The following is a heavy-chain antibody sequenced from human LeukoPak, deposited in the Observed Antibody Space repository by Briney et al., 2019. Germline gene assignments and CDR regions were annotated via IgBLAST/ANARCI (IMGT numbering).Heavy chain of an antibody. J-gene: IGHJ3*02. CDR3: ATYYDILTGYFDAFDI. CDR1: GFTFSSYW. D-gene: IGHD3-9*01. Sequence: GGSLRLSCAASGFTFSSYWMHWVRQAPGKGLVWVSRINSDGSSISYADSVKGRFTISRDNAKNTLYLQMNSLRAEDTAVYYCATYYDILTGYFDAFDIWGQGTMVTVSS. V-gene: IGHV3-74*01. CDR2: INSDGSSI.